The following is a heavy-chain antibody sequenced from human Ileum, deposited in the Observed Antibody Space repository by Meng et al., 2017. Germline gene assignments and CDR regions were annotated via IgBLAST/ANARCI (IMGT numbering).Heavy chain of an antibody. D-gene: IGHD3-22*01. CDR3: ATSNDKDVYYLGY. CDR1: GTW. CDR2: IFQSGRT. J-gene: IGHJ4*02. V-gene: IGHV4-4*02. Sequence: VRLQESGPRLVKPSGILSLTCAVSGTWWSWVRQPPGKGLEWIGEIFQSGRTNYNPSLKSRVTISIDKSKSQISLQLSAVTAADTAVYSCATSNDKDVYYLGYWGQGTLVTVSS.